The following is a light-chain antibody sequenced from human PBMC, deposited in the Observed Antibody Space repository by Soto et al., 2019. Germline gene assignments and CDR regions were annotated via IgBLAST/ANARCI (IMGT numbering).Light chain of an antibody. CDR2: RDS. Sequence: SSELTQPLSVSVALGQTARITCGGTNIGSKNVHWYQQKPGQARVLVMYRDSNRPSGIPERFSGSNSGNTATLTISRAQAGDEADYYCQVWDSSTSSYVFGTGTKVTVL. CDR3: QVWDSSTSSYV. J-gene: IGLJ1*01. V-gene: IGLV3-9*01. CDR1: NIGSKN.